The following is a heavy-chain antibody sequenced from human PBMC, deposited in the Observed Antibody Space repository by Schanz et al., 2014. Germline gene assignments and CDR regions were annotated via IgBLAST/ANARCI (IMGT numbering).Heavy chain of an antibody. J-gene: IGHJ6*03. CDR2: IDGKSTTV. CDR1: GFTFSSYA. V-gene: IGHV3-48*01. CDR3: ARDGERFYHNYYMDV. D-gene: IGHD3-3*02. Sequence: EVQLLESGGGLVQPGGSLRLSCAASGFTFSSYAMSWVRQAPGKGLEWLSYIDGKSTTVYYADSVKGRFTVSRDNARNSLYLHMNTLGAEDTAVYYCARDGERFYHNYYMDVWGKGTTVTVSS.